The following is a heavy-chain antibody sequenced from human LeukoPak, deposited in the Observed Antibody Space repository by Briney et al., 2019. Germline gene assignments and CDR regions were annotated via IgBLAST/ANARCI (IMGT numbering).Heavy chain of an antibody. V-gene: IGHV3-21*01. Sequence: GGSLRLSCAASGFTFSSYSMNWVRQAPGKGLEWVSSISSSSSYIYYADSVKGRFTISRDNAKNSLYLQMNSLRAEDTAVYYCATLGSSSRRDYWGQGTLVTVSS. J-gene: IGHJ4*02. CDR1: GFTFSSYS. CDR3: ATLGSSSRRDY. D-gene: IGHD6-6*01. CDR2: ISSSSSYI.